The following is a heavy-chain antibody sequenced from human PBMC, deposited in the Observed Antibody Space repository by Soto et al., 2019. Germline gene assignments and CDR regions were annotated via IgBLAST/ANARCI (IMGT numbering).Heavy chain of an antibody. CDR1: GFDFTTYA. CDR3: TRATFDV. CDR2: IWFDGIKE. V-gene: IGHV3-33*01. J-gene: IGHJ6*02. Sequence: VGSLRLSCAVTGFDFTTYAMHWVRQTPDKGLEWVAIIWFDGIKEFYAESVRGRFTISIDTSKNTVFLRMNNVRAEDTALYYCTRATFDVWGQGTTVTVSS.